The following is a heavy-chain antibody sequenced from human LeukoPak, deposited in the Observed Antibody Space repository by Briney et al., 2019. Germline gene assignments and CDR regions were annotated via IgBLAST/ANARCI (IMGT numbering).Heavy chain of an antibody. CDR1: GYTFTGYY. CDR2: INPNSGGT. J-gene: IGHJ4*02. CDR3: ARGSIVGATFDYFDY. V-gene: IGHV1-2*02. Sequence: ASVKVSCKASGYTFTGYYIHWVRQAPGQGLEWMGWINPNSGGTNFAQKFQGRVTMTRDTSISTAYMDLSRLRSDDTAVYYCARGSIVGATFDYFDYWGQGTLVTVSS. D-gene: IGHD1-26*01.